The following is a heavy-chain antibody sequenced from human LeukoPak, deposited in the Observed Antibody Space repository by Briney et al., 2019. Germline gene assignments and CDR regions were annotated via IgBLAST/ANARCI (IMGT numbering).Heavy chain of an antibody. CDR3: AKDLDSSGRGYYFDY. CDR1: GFTFSSYD. Sequence: GGSLRLTCAASGFTFSSYDMHWVRQATGKGLEWVSAIGTAGDTYYPGSVKGRFTISRDNAKNSLYLQMNSLRAEDTALYYCAKDLDSSGRGYYFDYWGQGTLVTVSS. CDR2: IGTAGDT. V-gene: IGHV3-13*01. D-gene: IGHD6-19*01. J-gene: IGHJ4*02.